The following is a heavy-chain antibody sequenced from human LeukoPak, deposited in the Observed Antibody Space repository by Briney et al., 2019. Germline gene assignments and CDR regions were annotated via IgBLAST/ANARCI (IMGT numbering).Heavy chain of an antibody. J-gene: IGHJ4*02. V-gene: IGHV3-21*01. D-gene: IGHD2-8*01. Sequence: PGGSLRLSCAASGFTFSGYSMNWVRQAPGKGLEWVSSITSSSNYIYYADSLKGRFTISRDNAKNFLYLQMNSLRAEDTAVYYCARARPLGVSYYFDYWGQGTLVTVSS. CDR1: GFTFSGYS. CDR3: ARARPLGVSYYFDY. CDR2: ITSSSNYI.